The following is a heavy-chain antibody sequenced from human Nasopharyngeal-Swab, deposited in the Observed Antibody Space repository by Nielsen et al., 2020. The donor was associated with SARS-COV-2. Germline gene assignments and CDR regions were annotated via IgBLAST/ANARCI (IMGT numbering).Heavy chain of an antibody. J-gene: IGHJ4*02. CDR2: ISWNSGSI. D-gene: IGHD6-19*01. CDR1: GFTFDDYA. CDR3: AKDGYSSGWYFDY. Sequence: SLRLSFAASGFTFDDYAMPWARQAPGKGLEWVSGISWNSGSIGYADSVKGRFTISRDNAKNSLYLQMNSLRAEDTALYYCAKDGYSSGWYFDYWGQGTLVTVSS. V-gene: IGHV3-9*01.